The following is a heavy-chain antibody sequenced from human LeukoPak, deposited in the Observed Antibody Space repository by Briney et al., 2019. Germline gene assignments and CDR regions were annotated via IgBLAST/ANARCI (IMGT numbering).Heavy chain of an antibody. D-gene: IGHD3-22*01. J-gene: IGHJ4*02. Sequence: SETLSLTCTISGGSISSSSYYWGWIRQPPGKGLEWIGSIYYSGSTYYNPSLKSRVTISVDTSKNQFSLKLSSVTAADTAVYYCARHAGGYYDSSGYPPYYFDYWGQGTLVTVSS. CDR1: GGSISSSSYY. CDR3: ARHAGGYYDSSGYPPYYFDY. CDR2: IYYSGST. V-gene: IGHV4-39*01.